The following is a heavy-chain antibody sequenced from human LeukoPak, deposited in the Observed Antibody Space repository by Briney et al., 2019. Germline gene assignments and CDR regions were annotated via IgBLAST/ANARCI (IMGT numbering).Heavy chain of an antibody. CDR3: AKSGYNRFDY. CDR1: GFTFSSSA. CDR2: ISGSDSST. Sequence: GGSLRLSCAASGFTFSSSAMSWVRQAPGKGLEWVSTISGSDSSTHYADSVRGRFTISRDNSKNTLYLQMNSLRADDTAVYYCAKSGYNRFDYWGQGTLVTVSS. D-gene: IGHD5-24*01. V-gene: IGHV3-23*01. J-gene: IGHJ4*02.